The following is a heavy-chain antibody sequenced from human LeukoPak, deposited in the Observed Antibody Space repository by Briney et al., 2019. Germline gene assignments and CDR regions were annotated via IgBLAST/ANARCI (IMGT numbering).Heavy chain of an antibody. J-gene: IGHJ4*02. Sequence: GGSLRLSCAVSGFTFSSYAMHWVRQAPGKGLEWVAVISYDGSNKYYADSVKGRFTISRDNSKNTLYLQMNSLRAEDTAVYYCARGYCSSTSCNFDYWGQGTLVTVSS. CDR1: GFTFSSYA. D-gene: IGHD2-2*01. CDR3: ARGYCSSTSCNFDY. V-gene: IGHV3-30*04. CDR2: ISYDGSNK.